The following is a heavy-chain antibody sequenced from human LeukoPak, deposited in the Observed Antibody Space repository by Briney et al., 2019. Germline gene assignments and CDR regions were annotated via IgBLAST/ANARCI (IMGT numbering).Heavy chain of an antibody. CDR2: ISYDGSNK. D-gene: IGHD5-18*01. Sequence: PGGSLRLSCAASGFTFSSHGMHWVRQAPGKGLEWVAVISYDGSNKYYADSVKGRFTISRDNSKNTLYLQMNSLRAEDTAVYYCAKDRIQLWSMGYGMDVWGQGTTVTVSS. CDR3: AKDRIQLWSMGYGMDV. V-gene: IGHV3-30*18. J-gene: IGHJ6*02. CDR1: GFTFSSHG.